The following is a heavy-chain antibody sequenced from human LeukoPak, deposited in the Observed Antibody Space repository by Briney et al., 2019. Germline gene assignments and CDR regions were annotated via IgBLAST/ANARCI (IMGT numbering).Heavy chain of an antibody. CDR2: ISKNGDST. Sequence: GASLRLSCAASGFIFSNYAMHWVRQAPGKGLEYVSVISKNGDSTYYANSVKGRFTISRDNSKNTLYLQMGSLRAEDMAVYYCARDRFYSSGTYQDSWGQGTLVTVSS. V-gene: IGHV3-64*01. D-gene: IGHD3-10*01. CDR1: GFIFSNYA. CDR3: ARDRFYSSGTYQDS. J-gene: IGHJ4*02.